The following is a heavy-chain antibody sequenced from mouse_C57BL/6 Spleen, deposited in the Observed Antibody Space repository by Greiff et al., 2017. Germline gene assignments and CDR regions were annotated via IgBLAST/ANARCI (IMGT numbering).Heavy chain of an antibody. CDR1: GYTFTSYW. CDR3: ASSGADGYSPYAMDY. D-gene: IGHD2-3*01. J-gene: IGHJ4*01. V-gene: IGHV1-55*01. Sequence: QVQLQQSGAELVKPGASVKMSCKASGYTFTSYWITWVKQRPGQGLEWIGDIYPGSGSTNYNEKFKSKATLTVDTSSSTAYTQLSSLTSEDSAVYYCASSGADGYSPYAMDYWGQGTSVTVSS. CDR2: IYPGSGST.